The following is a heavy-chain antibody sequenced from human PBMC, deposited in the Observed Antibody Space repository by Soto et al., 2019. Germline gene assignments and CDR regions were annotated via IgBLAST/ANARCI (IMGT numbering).Heavy chain of an antibody. J-gene: IGHJ6*02. CDR2: INSGGNT. V-gene: IGHV3-66*01. CDR3: VRENYYYGMDV. Sequence: EVQLVESGGTLVQPGGSLRLSCAASGFDASVNYMTWVRQAPVKGLEWVSAINSGGNTFYADSVKGRFTISRDNSKNTLYLQMNSLRVEGTAMYYCVRENYYYGMDVWGQGTAVTVSS. CDR1: GFDASVNY.